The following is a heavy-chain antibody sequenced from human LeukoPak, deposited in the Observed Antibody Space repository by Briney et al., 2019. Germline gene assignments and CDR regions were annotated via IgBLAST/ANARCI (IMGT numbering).Heavy chain of an antibody. CDR3: AREAMGSTFSAWFDP. CDR2: ISGSGGST. CDR1: GFTFSNYG. V-gene: IGHV3-23*01. D-gene: IGHD2-2*01. J-gene: IGHJ5*02. Sequence: GGTLRLSCAASGFTFSNYGMSWVRQAPGKGLEWVSAISGSGGSTYYADSVKGRFTISRDNSKNTLYLQVNSLRAEDTAVYYCAREAMGSTFSAWFDPWGQGTLVTVSS.